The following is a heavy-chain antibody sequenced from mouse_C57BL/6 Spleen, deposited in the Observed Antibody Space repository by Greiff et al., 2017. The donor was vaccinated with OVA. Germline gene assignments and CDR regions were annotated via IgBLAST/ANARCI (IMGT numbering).Heavy chain of an antibody. J-gene: IGHJ3*01. Sequence: QVQLQQPGAELVKPGASVKLSCKASGYTFTSYWMQWVKQRPGQGLEWIGEIDPSDSYTNYNQKFKGKATLTVDTSSSTAYMQLSSLTSEDSAVYYCAREDYGPEYWGQGTLVTVSA. V-gene: IGHV1-50*01. D-gene: IGHD1-1*02. CDR3: AREDYGPEY. CDR2: IDPSDSYT. CDR1: GYTFTSYW.